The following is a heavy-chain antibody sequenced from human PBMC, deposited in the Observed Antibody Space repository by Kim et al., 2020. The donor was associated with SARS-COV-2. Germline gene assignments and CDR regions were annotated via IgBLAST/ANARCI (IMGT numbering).Heavy chain of an antibody. Sequence: NPSLRSRVTISVDTSKNQFSLKLSSVTAADTAVYYCASPLEVVTPHAFDIWGQGTMVTVSS. D-gene: IGHD2-21*02. CDR3: ASPLEVVTPHAFDI. V-gene: IGHV4-39*01. J-gene: IGHJ3*02.